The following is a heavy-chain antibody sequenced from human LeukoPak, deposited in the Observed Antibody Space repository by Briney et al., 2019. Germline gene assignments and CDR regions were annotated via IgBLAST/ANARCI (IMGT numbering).Heavy chain of an antibody. Sequence: GGSLRLSCVASGFTFSRYWMHWVRQTPSKGLVWVSRINSAGSSTSYADPVQGRFTISRDNAKNTLYLQMSSLRAEDTAIYYCARVISEYDSSGYRDYWGQGTLVTVSS. CDR1: GFTFSRYW. CDR2: INSAGSST. CDR3: ARVISEYDSSGYRDY. J-gene: IGHJ4*02. V-gene: IGHV3-74*01. D-gene: IGHD3-22*01.